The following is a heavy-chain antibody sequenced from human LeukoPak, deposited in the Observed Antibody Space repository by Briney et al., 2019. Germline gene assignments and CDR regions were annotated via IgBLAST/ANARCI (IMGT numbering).Heavy chain of an antibody. D-gene: IGHD1-20*01. CDR2: INSDGSST. Sequence: GGSLRLSCAASGFTFSSYWMHWVRQAPGKGLVWVSRINSDGSSTSYADSVKGRFTISRDNAKNTLYLQMNSLRAEDTAVYYCASGPHNWDDDFDYWGQGTLVTVSS. J-gene: IGHJ4*02. CDR3: ASGPHNWDDDFDY. V-gene: IGHV3-74*01. CDR1: GFTFSSYW.